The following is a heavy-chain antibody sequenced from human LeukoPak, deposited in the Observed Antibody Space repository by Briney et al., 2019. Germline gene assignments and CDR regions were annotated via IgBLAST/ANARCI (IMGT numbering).Heavy chain of an antibody. CDR3: ARLPRGDY. CDR2: IYSGGTT. V-gene: IGHV3-53*01. D-gene: IGHD3-10*01. Sequence: GGSLRLSCAASGFSVSSHFMSWVRQAPGKGLEWVSVIYSGGTTNYADSVKGRFTISRDNSKNTVYLQMNSLRAEDTAVYYCARLPRGDYWGQGTLVTVSS. CDR1: GFSVSSHF. J-gene: IGHJ4*02.